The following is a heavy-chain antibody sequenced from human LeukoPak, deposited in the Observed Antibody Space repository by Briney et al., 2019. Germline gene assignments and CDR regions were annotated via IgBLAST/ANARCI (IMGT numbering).Heavy chain of an antibody. CDR3: ARRRQLCLDY. Sequence: GRSLRLSCAASGFTFSHYPMHWVRQAPGKGLEWVALISYDGSNKYYADSVKGRFTISRDNSKNTLYLQMNSLRAEDTAVYYCARRRQLCLDYWGQGTLVTVSS. CDR2: ISYDGSNK. D-gene: IGHD5-18*01. V-gene: IGHV3-30-3*01. J-gene: IGHJ4*02. CDR1: GFTFSHYP.